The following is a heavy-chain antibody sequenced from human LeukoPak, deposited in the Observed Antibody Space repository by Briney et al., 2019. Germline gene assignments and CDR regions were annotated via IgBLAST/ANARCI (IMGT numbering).Heavy chain of an antibody. D-gene: IGHD3-10*01. CDR2: INHSGST. CDR1: GGSISSYY. CDR3: ARGNRDRGESRFDY. J-gene: IGHJ4*02. V-gene: IGHV4-34*01. Sequence: SETLSLTCTVSGGSISSYYWSWIRQPPGKGLEWIGEINHSGSTNYNPSLKSRVTISVDTSKNQFSLKLSSVTAADTAVYYCARGNRDRGESRFDYWGQGTLVTVSS.